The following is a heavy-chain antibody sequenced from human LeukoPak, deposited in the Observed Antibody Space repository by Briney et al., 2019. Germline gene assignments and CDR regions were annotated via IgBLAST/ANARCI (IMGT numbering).Heavy chain of an antibody. Sequence: GGSLRLSCAASGFTFSSYSMNWVRQAPGKGLEWVSGISWNSGSIGYADSVKGRFTISRDNAKNSLYLQMNSLRAEDTALYYCAKDSSYAPLFSFDYWGQGTLVTVSS. CDR2: ISWNSGSI. CDR1: GFTFSSYS. V-gene: IGHV3-9*01. CDR3: AKDSSYAPLFSFDY. J-gene: IGHJ4*02. D-gene: IGHD3-16*01.